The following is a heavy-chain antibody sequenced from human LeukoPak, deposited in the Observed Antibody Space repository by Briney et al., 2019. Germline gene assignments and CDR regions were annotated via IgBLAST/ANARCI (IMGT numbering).Heavy chain of an antibody. V-gene: IGHV1-8*01. Sequence: ASVKVSCKASGYTFRAYDINWVRQATGQGLEWMGWMNPNSGNTGFAQKFQGRVTMTRDTSINTAYMVLSNLRSEDTAVYYCARVSQTPAYYYTSGYYYHGYWGQGTRVTVSS. CDR1: GYTFRAYD. D-gene: IGHD3-22*01. CDR3: ARVSQTPAYYYTSGYYYHGY. CDR2: MNPNSGNT. J-gene: IGHJ4*02.